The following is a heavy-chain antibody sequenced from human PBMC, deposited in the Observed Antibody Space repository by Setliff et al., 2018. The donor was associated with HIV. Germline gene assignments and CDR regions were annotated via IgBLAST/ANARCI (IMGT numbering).Heavy chain of an antibody. CDR1: GFPFSSYS. V-gene: IGHV3-48*01. CDR3: VRDASPDYDSGGYSAGGH. D-gene: IGHD3-22*01. J-gene: IGHJ4*02. CDR2: IGGSGSAI. Sequence: GGSLRLSCAASGFPFSSYSMNWVRQAPGKGLEWVSYIGGSGSAIYYADSVKGRFTISRDNAKNSLYLQLNSLRAEDTAVYYCVRDASPDYDSGGYSAGGHWGRGTLVTVSS.